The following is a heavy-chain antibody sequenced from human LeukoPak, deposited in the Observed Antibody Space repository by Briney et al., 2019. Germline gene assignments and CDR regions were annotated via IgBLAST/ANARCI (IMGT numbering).Heavy chain of an antibody. CDR2: IGAYAART. J-gene: IGHJ5*01. V-gene: IGHV3-23*01. CDR1: GFDFSSYA. Sequence: GGSLRLSCVASGFDFSSYAMTWVRQAPGRGLEWVSTIGAYAARTYYADSVKGRFTTSRENSKSTLSLQMNSLRAEDTALYYCAKDPLGGGSSLINWFDSWGQGVWVTVSS. D-gene: IGHD1-26*01. CDR3: AKDPLGGGSSLINWFDS.